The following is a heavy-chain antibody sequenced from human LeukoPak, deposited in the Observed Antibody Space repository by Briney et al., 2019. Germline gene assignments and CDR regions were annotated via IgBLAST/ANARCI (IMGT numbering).Heavy chain of an antibody. V-gene: IGHV4-34*01. D-gene: IGHD3-10*01. CDR3: ARFPGPRLLWYGELSSLMDV. CDR1: GGSFSGYY. CDR2: INHSGST. Sequence: MASETLSLTCAVYGGSFSGYYWSWIRQPPGKGLEWIGEINHSGSTNYNPSLKSRVTISVDTSKNQFSLKLSSVTAADTAVYYCARFPGPRLLWYGELSSLMDVWGQGTTVTVPS. J-gene: IGHJ6*02.